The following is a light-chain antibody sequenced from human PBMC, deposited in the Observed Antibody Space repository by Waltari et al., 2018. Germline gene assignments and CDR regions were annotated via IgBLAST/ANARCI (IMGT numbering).Light chain of an antibody. Sequence: DIQMTQSPSTLSASVVDRVTITCRASQSIGSWLAWYQQKPGKAPKLLIYEATSLEGGVPSRFSASGSGTEFTFTISSLQPDDFATYYCQRYNSYPITFGPGTKVDI. CDR1: QSIGSW. CDR2: EAT. V-gene: IGKV1-5*03. CDR3: QRYNSYPIT. J-gene: IGKJ3*01.